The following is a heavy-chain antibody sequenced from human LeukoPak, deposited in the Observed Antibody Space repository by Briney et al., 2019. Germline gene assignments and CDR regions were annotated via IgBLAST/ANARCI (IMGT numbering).Heavy chain of an antibody. V-gene: IGHV1-69*04. D-gene: IGHD2-15*01. J-gene: IGHJ4*02. Sequence: SVKVSCKASGYTFTSYDINWVRQAPGQGLEWMGRIIPILGIANYAQKFQGRVTITADKSTSTAYMELSSLRSEDTAVYYCARGRYCSGGSCSVPQYYFDYLGQGTLVTVSS. CDR3: ARGRYCSGGSCSVPQYYFDY. CDR1: GYTFTSYD. CDR2: IIPILGIA.